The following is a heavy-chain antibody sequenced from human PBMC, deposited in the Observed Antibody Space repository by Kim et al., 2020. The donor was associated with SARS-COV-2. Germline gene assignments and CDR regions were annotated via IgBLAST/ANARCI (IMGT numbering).Heavy chain of an antibody. D-gene: IGHD5-18*01. Sequence: GGSLRLSCAASGFTFSSYEMNWVRQAPGKGLEWVSYISSSGSTIYYADSVKGRFTISRDNAKNSLYLQMNSLRAEDTAVYYCARERRIQLWFGLDYWGQGTLVTVSS. CDR3: ARERRIQLWFGLDY. V-gene: IGHV3-48*03. CDR2: ISSSGSTI. CDR1: GFTFSSYE. J-gene: IGHJ4*02.